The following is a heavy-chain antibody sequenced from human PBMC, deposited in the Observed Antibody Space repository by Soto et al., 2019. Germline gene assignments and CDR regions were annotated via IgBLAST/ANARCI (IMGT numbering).Heavy chain of an antibody. D-gene: IGHD2-15*01. CDR1: GFTFSSYG. J-gene: IGHJ4*02. CDR3: AKGGGRGIVVVVAAPGY. Sequence: QVQLVKSGGGVVQPGRSLRLSCAASGFTFSSYGMHWVRQAPGKGLEWVAVISYDGSNKYYADSVKGRFTISRDNSKNTLYLQMNSLRAEDTAVYYCAKGGGRGIVVVVAAPGYWGQGTLVTVSS. CDR2: ISYDGSNK. V-gene: IGHV3-30*18.